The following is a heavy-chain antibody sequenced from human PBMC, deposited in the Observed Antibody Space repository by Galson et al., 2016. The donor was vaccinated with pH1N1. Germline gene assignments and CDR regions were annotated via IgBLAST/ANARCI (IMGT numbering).Heavy chain of an antibody. Sequence: SVKVSCKASGYTFTSYDINWVRQATGQGLEWMGWMNPNSGNTGYAQKFQGRVTMTRNTSISTAYMELSSLRSEDTAVYYCAINYYHSSGSLDSWGQGTLVTVSS. CDR2: MNPNSGNT. J-gene: IGHJ4*02. CDR3: AINYYHSSGSLDS. D-gene: IGHD3-22*01. CDR1: GYTFTSYD. V-gene: IGHV1-8*02.